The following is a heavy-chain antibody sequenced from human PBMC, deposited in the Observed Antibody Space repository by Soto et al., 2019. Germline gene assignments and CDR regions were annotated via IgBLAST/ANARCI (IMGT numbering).Heavy chain of an antibody. D-gene: IGHD6-25*01. J-gene: IGHJ6*02. CDR2: INQDGSEK. CDR1: GFTFSSYW. V-gene: IGHV3-7*04. CDR3: ARDRRQRSVRGYFYFYGLGV. Sequence: EVQLVESGGGLVQPGGSLRLSCAASGFTFSSYWMTWVRQAPGKGLEWLANINQDGSEKDYVDSVEGRFTISRDNAKDSLYLQMKTLRAEDTAVYFCARDRRQRSVRGYFYFYGLGVWGQGTTVTVSS.